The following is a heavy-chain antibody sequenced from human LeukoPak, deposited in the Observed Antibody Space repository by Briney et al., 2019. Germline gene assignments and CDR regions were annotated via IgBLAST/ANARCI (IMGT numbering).Heavy chain of an antibody. CDR2: ISISASTI. Sequence: SXYEMXXVRQAXGXXXESVSFISISASTIYYADSGKGRFTISRDNAKISLYLQMNSLRAEDTAVYYCAKGGQQLVISYWGQGTLVTVSS. V-gene: IGHV3-48*03. J-gene: IGHJ4*02. CDR1: SXYE. D-gene: IGHD6-13*01. CDR3: AKGGQQLVISY.